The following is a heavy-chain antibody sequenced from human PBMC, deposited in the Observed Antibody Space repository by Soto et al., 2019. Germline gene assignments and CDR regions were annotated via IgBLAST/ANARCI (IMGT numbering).Heavy chain of an antibody. V-gene: IGHV3-23*01. J-gene: IGHJ4*02. CDR2: ISGSGGST. Sequence: EVQLLESGGGLVQPGGSLRLSCAASGFTFSSYAMSWVRQAPGKGLEWVSAISGSGGSTYYADSVKGRFTISRDNSKNTLYLQMNSLRAEDKAVYYCASNPHYDILTGYYYWGQGTLVTVSS. CDR1: GFTFSSYA. D-gene: IGHD3-9*01. CDR3: ASNPHYDILTGYYY.